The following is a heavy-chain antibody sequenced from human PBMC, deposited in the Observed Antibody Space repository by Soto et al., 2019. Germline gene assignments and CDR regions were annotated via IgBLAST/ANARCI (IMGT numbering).Heavy chain of an antibody. D-gene: IGHD2-2*01. CDR2: IYHNGST. CDR1: SGSISSSNW. Sequence: SETLSLTCAVSSGSISSSNWWSWVRQPPGKGLEWIGEIYHNGSTNYNPSLKSRVTISVDKSKNQFSLKLSSVTAADTAVYYCARSEVRGNIFCSSTSCYERYYYYYMDVWGKGTTVTVSS. V-gene: IGHV4-4*02. CDR3: ARSEVRGNIFCSSTSCYERYYYYYMDV. J-gene: IGHJ6*03.